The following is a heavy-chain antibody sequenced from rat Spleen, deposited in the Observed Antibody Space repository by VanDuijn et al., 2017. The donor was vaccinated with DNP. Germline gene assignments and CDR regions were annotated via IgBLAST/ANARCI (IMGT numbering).Heavy chain of an antibody. V-gene: IGHV5-25*01. CDR2: ISTSGGTT. J-gene: IGHJ2*01. CDR1: GFSFSNYY. CDR3: ARHAQSFDH. D-gene: IGHD3-1*01. Sequence: EVQLVESGGGLVQPGRSLKLSCAASGFSFSNYYMAWVRQAPTKGLEWVASISTSGGTTYYRDSVKGRFTVSRDNVKNTLFLQMDSLRSEDAATYYCARHAQSFDHWGQGVTVTVSS.